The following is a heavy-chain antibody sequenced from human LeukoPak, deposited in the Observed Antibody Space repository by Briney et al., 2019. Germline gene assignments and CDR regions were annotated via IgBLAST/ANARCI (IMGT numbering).Heavy chain of an antibody. J-gene: IGHJ5*02. CDR1: GYTFTNYY. CDR2: INPSGGST. CDR3: ARDNPSIAVAGSLGWFDP. Sequence: ASVKVSCKTSGYTFTNYYMHWVRQAPGQGLEWMGIINPSGGSTSYAQKFQGRVTMTRDTSTSTVYMELSSLRSEDTAVYYCARDNPSIAVAGSLGWFDPWGQGTLVTVAS. D-gene: IGHD6-19*01. V-gene: IGHV1-46*01.